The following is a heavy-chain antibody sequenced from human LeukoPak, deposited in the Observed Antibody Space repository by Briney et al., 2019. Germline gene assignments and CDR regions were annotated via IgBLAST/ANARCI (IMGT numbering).Heavy chain of an antibody. CDR3: ARRRTGYSYGYSF. V-gene: IGHV1-46*01. J-gene: IGHJ4*02. D-gene: IGHD5-18*01. CDR1: GYTFTSYY. CDR2: INPSGGRT. Sequence: ASVKVSCKASGYTFTSYYMHWVRQVPGQGLEWMGIINPSGGRTSYAQKFQGRVTMTRDTSISTAYMELSRLRSDDTAVYYCARRRTGYSYGYSFWGQGTLVTVSS.